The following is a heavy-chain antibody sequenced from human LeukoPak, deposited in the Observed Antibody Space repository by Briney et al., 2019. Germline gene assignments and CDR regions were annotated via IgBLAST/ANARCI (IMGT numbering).Heavy chain of an antibody. CDR3: ARPYGSGSYFDY. CDR2: IYYSGST. V-gene: IGHV4-39*01. Sequence: SETLSLTCTVSGGSISSSSYYWGWIRQPPGKGLEWIGSIYYSGSTYYNPSLKSRVTISVDTSKNQFSLKLSSVTAADTAVYYCARPYGSGSYFDYWGQGTPVTVSS. CDR1: GGSISSSSYY. J-gene: IGHJ4*02. D-gene: IGHD3-10*01.